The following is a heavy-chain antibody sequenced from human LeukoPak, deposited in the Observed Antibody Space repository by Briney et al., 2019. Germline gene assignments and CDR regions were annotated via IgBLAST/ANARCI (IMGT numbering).Heavy chain of an antibody. Sequence: ASVKVSCKASGYTFTSYGISLVRQAPGQGLEWMGWISAYNGNTNYAQKLQGRVTMTTDTSTSTAYMELRSLRSDDTAVYYCARDGQTYYDFWRGHHYYMDVWGKGTTVTVSS. D-gene: IGHD3-3*01. CDR1: GYTFTSYG. J-gene: IGHJ6*03. CDR2: ISAYNGNT. CDR3: ARDGQTYYDFWRGHHYYMDV. V-gene: IGHV1-18*01.